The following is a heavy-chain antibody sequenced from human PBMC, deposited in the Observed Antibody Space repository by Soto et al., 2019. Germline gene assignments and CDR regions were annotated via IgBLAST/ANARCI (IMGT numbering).Heavy chain of an antibody. V-gene: IGHV4-34*01. CDR3: ARANRPLSTMVRNWYWFDP. D-gene: IGHD3-10*01. CDR1: GGSFSGYY. J-gene: IGHJ5*02. Sequence: SETLSLTCAVYGGSFSGYYWSWIRQPPGKGLEWIGEINHSGSTNYNPSLKSRVTISVDTSKNQFSLKLSSVTAADTAVYYCARANRPLSTMVRNWYWFDPWGQGTLVTVSS. CDR2: INHSGST.